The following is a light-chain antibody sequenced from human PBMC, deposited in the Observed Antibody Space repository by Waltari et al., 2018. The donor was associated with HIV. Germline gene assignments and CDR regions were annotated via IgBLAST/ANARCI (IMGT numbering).Light chain of an antibody. CDR2: AAS. J-gene: IGKJ3*01. V-gene: IGKV1-39*01. Sequence: DIQMTQSPSSLSASVGDRVTITCRASQTIHTYLNWYQQKPGKAPKLLIYAASSLQSGVPSRFSGSGSGTDFTLTITSLQPEDFATYFCQQSYNYNIPLFTFGPGTKVDIK. CDR1: QTIHTY. CDR3: QQSYNYNIPLFT.